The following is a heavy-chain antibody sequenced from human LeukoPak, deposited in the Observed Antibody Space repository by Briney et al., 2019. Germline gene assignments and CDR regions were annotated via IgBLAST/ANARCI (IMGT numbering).Heavy chain of an antibody. CDR2: IYYSGST. CDR3: SSMVRGVIAD. Sequence: SETLSLTCTVSGGSISSGGYYWSWIRQHPGMGLEWIGYIYYSGSTYYNPSLKSRVTISVDTSKNQFSLKLSSVTAADTAVYYCSSMVRGVIADWGQGTLVTVSS. D-gene: IGHD3-10*01. J-gene: IGHJ4*02. V-gene: IGHV4-31*03. CDR1: GGSISSGGYY.